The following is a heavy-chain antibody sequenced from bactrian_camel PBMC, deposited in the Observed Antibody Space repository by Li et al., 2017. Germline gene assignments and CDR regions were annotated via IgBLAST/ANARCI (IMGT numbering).Heavy chain of an antibody. D-gene: IGHD1*01. CDR1: GYTASSGC. CDR2: LFLFTTP. CDR3: AAQRRLGWCFSVYDYKY. V-gene: IGHV3S26*01. Sequence: HVQLVESGGGLVQPGGSLRLSCAASGYTASSGCVEWFRQAPGKEREGVATLFLFTTPSYADFVNGRFTISKDIAKKTLYLQMDSLKPNDTAMYYCAAQRRLGWCFSVYDYKYWGPGTQVTVS. J-gene: IGHJ4*01.